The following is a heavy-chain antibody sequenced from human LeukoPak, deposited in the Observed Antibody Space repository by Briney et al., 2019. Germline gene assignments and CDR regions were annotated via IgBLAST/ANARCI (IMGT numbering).Heavy chain of an antibody. CDR2: ISAYNGDT. CDR1: GYTFTNYG. V-gene: IGHV1-18*01. J-gene: IGHJ3*02. D-gene: IGHD1-26*01. CDR3: ARDGGVVGGTTGAFEI. Sequence: GASVKVSCKASGYTFTNYGITWVRQAPGQGLEWLGWISAYNGDTNYEQKLQGRVTMTTDTSTSTAYMELRSLRSDDTAIYYCARDGGVVGGTTGAFEIWGQGTMVTVSS.